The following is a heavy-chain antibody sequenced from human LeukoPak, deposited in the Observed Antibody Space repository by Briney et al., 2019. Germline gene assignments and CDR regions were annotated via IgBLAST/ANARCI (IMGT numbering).Heavy chain of an antibody. D-gene: IGHD3-22*01. CDR2: ISWNSDNI. CDR1: GFTFDEYA. Sequence: GGSLRLSCAASGFTFDEYAMHWVRQGPGKGLEWVSGISWNSDNIGYADSVKGRFTISRDNAKNPLYLQMDSLRTEDTALYYCAVTRRGYYDSSGFYRFDYWGQGTLVTVSS. V-gene: IGHV3-9*01. J-gene: IGHJ4*02. CDR3: AVTRRGYYDSSGFYRFDY.